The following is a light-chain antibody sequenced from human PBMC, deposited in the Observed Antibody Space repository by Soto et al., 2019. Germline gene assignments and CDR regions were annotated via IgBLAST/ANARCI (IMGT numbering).Light chain of an antibody. CDR2: EVS. CDR1: SSDVGGYNY. V-gene: IGLV2-14*01. CDR3: SSCTSTSTCL. Sequence: QSVLTQPASVSGSPGQSITISCTGTSSDVGGYNYVSWYQQHPGKAPKLIIYEVSNRPSGVSNRFSGSKSGNTASLTISGLQPEDETDYYCSSCTSTSTCLFGTGTSHRP. J-gene: IGLJ1*01.